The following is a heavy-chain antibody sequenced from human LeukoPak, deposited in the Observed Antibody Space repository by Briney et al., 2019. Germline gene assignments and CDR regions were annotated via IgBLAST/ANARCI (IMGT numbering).Heavy chain of an antibody. J-gene: IGHJ3*02. CDR3: ARVGAGGYYYDSSGYENAFDI. Sequence: GASVKVSCKASGGTFSSYAISWVRQAPGQGLEWMGRIIPIFGTANYAQKFQGRVTITTDESTSTAYMELSSLRSEDTAVYYCARVGAGGYYYDSSGYENAFDIWAQGTMVTVSS. V-gene: IGHV1-69*05. CDR2: IIPIFGTA. D-gene: IGHD3-22*01. CDR1: GGTFSSYA.